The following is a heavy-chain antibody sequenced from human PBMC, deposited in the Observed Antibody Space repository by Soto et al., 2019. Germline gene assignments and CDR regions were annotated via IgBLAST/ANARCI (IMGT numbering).Heavy chain of an antibody. CDR2: IYYSGST. CDR1: GGSISSSSYY. J-gene: IGHJ5*02. Sequence: SETLSLTCTVSGGSISSSSYYWWSWVRQPPGKGLEWIGYIYYSGSTYYNPSLKSRVAISVDTSKNQFSLKLSSVTAADTAVYYCARERPDGARLDPWGQGTLVTVS. V-gene: IGHV4-30-4*01. CDR3: ARERPDGARLDP. D-gene: IGHD6-6*01.